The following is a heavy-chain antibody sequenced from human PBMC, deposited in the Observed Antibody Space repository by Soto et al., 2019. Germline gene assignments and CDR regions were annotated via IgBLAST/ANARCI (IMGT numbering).Heavy chain of an antibody. Sequence: ASVKVSCKASGYTFTSYGISWVRQAPGQGLEWMGWISAYNGNTNYAQKLQGRVTMTTDTSTSTAYMELRSLTSDDTAVYYCARDRQNYGSLDYWGQGTLVTVSS. CDR2: ISAYNGNT. CDR3: ARDRQNYGSLDY. CDR1: GYTFTSYG. D-gene: IGHD4-17*01. J-gene: IGHJ4*02. V-gene: IGHV1-18*01.